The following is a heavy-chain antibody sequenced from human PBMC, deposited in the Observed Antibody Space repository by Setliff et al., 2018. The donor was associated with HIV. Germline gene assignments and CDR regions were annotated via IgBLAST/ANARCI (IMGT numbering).Heavy chain of an antibody. CDR2: INPSGGST. V-gene: IGHV1-46*01. J-gene: IGHJ4*02. Sequence: ASVKVSCKASGYTFTRYFMHCVRQAPGQGLEWLGMINPSGGSTWYAQEFQGRVTMTGDTSTNTLYMELSSLRSEDTAVYYCARGWEGGMDHWGQGTLVTV. CDR3: ARGWEGGMDH. D-gene: IGHD1-26*01. CDR1: GYTFTRYF.